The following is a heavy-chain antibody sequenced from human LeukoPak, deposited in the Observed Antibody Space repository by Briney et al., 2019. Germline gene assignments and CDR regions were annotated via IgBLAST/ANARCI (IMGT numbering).Heavy chain of an antibody. V-gene: IGHV3-23*01. J-gene: IGHJ2*01. CDR3: AKEVLDYEIPYWYFDL. CDR2: MSGVSDYT. Sequence: PGGSLRLSCAASGLTFSTYTMSWVRQAPGKGLEWVSGMSGVSDYTYYADSVKGRLTISRDNSKNTLYLQMSSLRVDDTAVYHCAKEVLDYEIPYWYFDLWGRGTLVSVSS. CDR1: GLTFSTYT. D-gene: IGHD4-17*01.